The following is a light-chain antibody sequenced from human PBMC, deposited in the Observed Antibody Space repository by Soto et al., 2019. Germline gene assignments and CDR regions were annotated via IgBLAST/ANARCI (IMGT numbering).Light chain of an antibody. Sequence: QSVLTQPPSASASLGASVKLPCTLSRGHNSYAIAWHQQQPEKGPRYLMKLNSDGSHSKGDGIPDRFSGSSSGAERYLTISSLQSEDEADYYCQTWSTDIRVFGGGTKLTVL. J-gene: IGLJ3*02. CDR2: LNSDGSH. CDR3: QTWSTDIRV. V-gene: IGLV4-69*01. CDR1: RGHNSYA.